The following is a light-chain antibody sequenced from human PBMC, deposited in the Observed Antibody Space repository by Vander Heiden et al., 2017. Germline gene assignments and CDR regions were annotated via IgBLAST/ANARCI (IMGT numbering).Light chain of an antibody. CDR2: EVS. CDR1: SSDVGSYNL. CDR3: CSYAGSSTFEV. J-gene: IGLJ1*01. V-gene: IGLV2-23*02. Sequence: QSALTQPASVSGSPGQSITISCTGNSSDVGSYNLVSWYQQHPGKAPKLMIYEVSKRPSGVSNRFSGSKSGNTASLTISGLQAEDEADYYCCSYAGSSTFEVFGTGTKVTVL.